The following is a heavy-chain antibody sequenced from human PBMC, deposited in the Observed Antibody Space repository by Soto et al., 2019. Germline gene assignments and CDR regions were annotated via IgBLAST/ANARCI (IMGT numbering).Heavy chain of an antibody. CDR3: AKAGHYSSSWYGLYYGMDV. CDR1: GFTFSSYS. J-gene: IGHJ6*02. D-gene: IGHD6-13*01. V-gene: IGHV3-30*18. Sequence: GGSLRLSCAASGFTFSSYSMHWGRQDPGKGVEWGAVVSYDGSNKYYEDSVKGRFTISRDNSKDTLYLQMNTLRAEDTAVYYCAKAGHYSSSWYGLYYGMDVWGQGTTVTVSS. CDR2: VSYDGSNK.